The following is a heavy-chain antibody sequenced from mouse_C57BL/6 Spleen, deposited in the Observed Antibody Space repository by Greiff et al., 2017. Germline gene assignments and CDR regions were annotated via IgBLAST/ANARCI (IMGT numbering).Heavy chain of an antibody. CDR3: ARGGDDYAMDY. CDR1: GYTFTSYW. Sequence: VQLQQPGAELVKPGASVKMSCKASGYTFTSYWITWVKQRPGQGLVWIGDIYPGSGSTNYNEKFKSKATLTVDTSSSTAYMQLSSLTSEDSAVYYCARGGDDYAMDYWGQRTSVTVST. CDR2: IYPGSGST. V-gene: IGHV1-55*01. J-gene: IGHJ4*01.